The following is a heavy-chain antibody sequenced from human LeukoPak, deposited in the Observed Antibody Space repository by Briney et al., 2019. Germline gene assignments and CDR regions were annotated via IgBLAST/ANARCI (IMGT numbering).Heavy chain of an antibody. J-gene: IGHJ6*04. CDR3: AKDYYGSGWFYYGMDV. D-gene: IGHD3-10*01. Sequence: PGGSLRLSCAASGFTFSSYAMSWVRQAPGKGLEWVSAISGSGGSTYYADSVKGRFTISRDNSKNTLYLQMNSLRAEDTAVYYCAKDYYGSGWFYYGMDVWGKGTTVTVSS. CDR2: ISGSGGST. CDR1: GFTFSSYA. V-gene: IGHV3-23*01.